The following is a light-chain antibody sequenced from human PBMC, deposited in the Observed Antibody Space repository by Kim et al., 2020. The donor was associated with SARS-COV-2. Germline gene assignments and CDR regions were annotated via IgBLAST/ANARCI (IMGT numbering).Light chain of an antibody. V-gene: IGLV3-19*01. CDR1: SLRVYY. J-gene: IGLJ2*01. Sequence: LGQTVRITCQGDSLRVYYASWYQQKPGQAPVLVIFGKNNRPSGIPDRFSGSSSGNTASLTITGSQAEDEADYYCNSRDSSGNLVVFGGGTQLTVL. CDR2: GKN. CDR3: NSRDSSGNLVV.